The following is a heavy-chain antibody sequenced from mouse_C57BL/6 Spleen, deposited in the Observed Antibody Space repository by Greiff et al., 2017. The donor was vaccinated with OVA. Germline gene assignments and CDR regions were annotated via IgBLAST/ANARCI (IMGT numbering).Heavy chain of an antibody. Sequence: EVQLVESGGGLVKPGGSLKLSCAASGFTFSSYTMSWVRQTPEKRLEWVATISGGGGNTYYPDSVKGRFTISRDNAKNTLYLQMSSLRSEDTALYYCARTITTREFAYWGQGTLVTVSA. CDR2: ISGGGGNT. D-gene: IGHD2-4*01. CDR1: GFTFSSYT. V-gene: IGHV5-9*01. CDR3: ARTITTREFAY. J-gene: IGHJ3*01.